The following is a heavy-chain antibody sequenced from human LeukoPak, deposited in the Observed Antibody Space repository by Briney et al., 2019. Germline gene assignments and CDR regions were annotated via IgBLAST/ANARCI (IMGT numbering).Heavy chain of an antibody. V-gene: IGHV3-23*01. CDR2: ISGSGGST. CDR1: GFTFSSYA. Sequence: GGSLRLSCAASGFTFSSYAMSWVRQAPGKGLEWVSAISGSGGSTYYADSVKGRFTISRDNSKNTLYLQMNSLSAEDTALYYCAREILAPGKTHDYWGQGTLVTVSS. J-gene: IGHJ4*02. CDR3: AREILAPGKTHDY.